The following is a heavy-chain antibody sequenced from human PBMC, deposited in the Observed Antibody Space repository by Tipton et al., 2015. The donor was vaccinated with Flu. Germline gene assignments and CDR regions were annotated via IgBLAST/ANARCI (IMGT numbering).Heavy chain of an antibody. CDR2: IYHSGST. Sequence: TLSLTCTVSGGSINRSHYYWGWIRQPPGKGLEWIGSIYHSGSTFYHPSLKSRVTISVDTSKNQFSLKLSSVTAADTAVYYCARGARIPYYFNYWGPGTLVTVSS. CDR1: GGSINRSHYY. V-gene: IGHV4-39*07. D-gene: IGHD2-2*01. CDR3: ARGARIPYYFNY. J-gene: IGHJ4*02.